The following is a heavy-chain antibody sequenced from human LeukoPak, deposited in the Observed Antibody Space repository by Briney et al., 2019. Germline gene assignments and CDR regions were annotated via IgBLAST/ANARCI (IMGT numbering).Heavy chain of an antibody. CDR3: ALTYYDSSGHLDY. J-gene: IGHJ4*02. CDR1: GGTFSSYA. D-gene: IGHD3-22*01. CDR2: IIPIFGIA. V-gene: IGHV1-69*04. Sequence: SVKVSCKASGGTFSSYAISWVRQAPGQGLEWMGRIIPIFGIANYAQKFQGRVTITADKSTSTAYMELSSLRSEDTAVYHCALTYYDSSGHLDYWGQGTLVTVSS.